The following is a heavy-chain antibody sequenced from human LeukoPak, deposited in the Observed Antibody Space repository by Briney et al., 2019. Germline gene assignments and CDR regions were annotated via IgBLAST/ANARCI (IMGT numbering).Heavy chain of an antibody. CDR3: ARRNDFGI. J-gene: IGHJ3*02. CDR1: GGSISGDH. Sequence: SETLSLTCTVSGGSISGDHWNWIRQPPGKGLEWIGYIYYSGNTNYNPSLKSRVTISVDTSKNQFSLKLNSVTAADTAVYYCARRNDFGIWGQGAMVTVSS. CDR2: IYYSGNT. V-gene: IGHV4-59*08.